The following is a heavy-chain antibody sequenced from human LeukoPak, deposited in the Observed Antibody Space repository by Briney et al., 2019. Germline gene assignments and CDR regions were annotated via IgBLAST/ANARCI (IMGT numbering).Heavy chain of an antibody. V-gene: IGHV4-59*08. J-gene: IGHJ4*02. D-gene: IGHD3-10*01. CDR2: IYYSGST. Sequence: PSETLSLTCTVSGGSISSYYWSWIRQPPGKGLEWIGYIYYSGSTNYNPSLKSRVTISVDTSKNQFSLKLSSVTAADTAVYYCARLGAASNSDYWGQGTLVTVSS. CDR3: ARLGAASNSDY. CDR1: GGSISSYY.